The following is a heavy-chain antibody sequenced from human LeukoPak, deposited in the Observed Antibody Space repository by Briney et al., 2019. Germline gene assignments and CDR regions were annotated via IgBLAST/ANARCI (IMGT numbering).Heavy chain of an antibody. CDR3: ARPPDSADYGAAFDF. Sequence: SETLSLTCTVSGGSISSYYWSWIRQPAGKGLEWIASIYHSGTTYYNPSLKSRVTMSVDTSKNQFSLKLSSVTAADTAVYYCARPPDSADYGAAFDFWGQGALVIVSS. CDR2: IYHSGTT. D-gene: IGHD4/OR15-4a*01. J-gene: IGHJ4*02. V-gene: IGHV4-4*07. CDR1: GGSISSYY.